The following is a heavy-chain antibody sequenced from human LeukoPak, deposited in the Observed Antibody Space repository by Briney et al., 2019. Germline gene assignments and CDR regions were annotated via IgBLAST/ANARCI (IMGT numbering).Heavy chain of an antibody. CDR1: GYTFTGYY. CDR3: ARDLATEWFGELLLD. J-gene: IGHJ4*02. CDR2: INPNSGGT. V-gene: IGHV1-2*02. Sequence: ASVKVSCKASGYTFTGYYMHWVRQAPGQGLEWMGWINPNSGGTNYAQKSQGRVTMTRGTSISTAYMELSRLRSDDTAVYYCARDLATEWFGELLLDWGQGTLVTVSS. D-gene: IGHD3-10*01.